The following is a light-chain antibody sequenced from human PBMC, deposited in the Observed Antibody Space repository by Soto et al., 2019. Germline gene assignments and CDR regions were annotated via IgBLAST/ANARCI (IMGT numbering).Light chain of an antibody. CDR3: SSFTTSSTLV. Sequence: QSVLTQPASVSGSPGQSITISYTGTSSDVGGYNYVSWYQQHPGKAPKLMIYEVSNRPSGVSNRFSGSKSGNTASLTISGLQAEDEADYYCSSFTTSSTLVFGGGTKLTVL. J-gene: IGLJ3*02. CDR1: SSDVGGYNY. V-gene: IGLV2-14*01. CDR2: EVS.